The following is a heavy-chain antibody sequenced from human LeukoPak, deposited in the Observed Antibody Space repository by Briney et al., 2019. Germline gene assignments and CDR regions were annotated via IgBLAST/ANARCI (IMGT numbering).Heavy chain of an antibody. D-gene: IGHD6-19*01. CDR3: ARHGPWGSGWYDY. CDR1: GFTFSIYA. CDR2: MYNVGST. J-gene: IGHJ4*02. Sequence: PGGSLRLSCAASGFTFSIYAMSWVRQPPGKGLEWIGSMYNVGSTYYNPSLKSRVTISGDSSKNQFSPKLTSVTAADTAVYYCARHGPWGSGWYDYWGLGTLVTVSS. V-gene: IGHV4-39*01.